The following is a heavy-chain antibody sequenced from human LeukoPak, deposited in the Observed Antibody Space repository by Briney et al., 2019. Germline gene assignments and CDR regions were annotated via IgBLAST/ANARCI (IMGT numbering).Heavy chain of an antibody. J-gene: IGHJ3*02. D-gene: IGHD3-3*01. Sequence: SETLSLTCTVSGGSISSYYWSWIRQPAGKGLEWIGRIYPSGSTNYNPSLKSRVTMSVDTSKNHFSLKLSSVTAADTAVYYCARHATTSDYDFWSGYLGAFDIWGQGTMVTVSS. CDR2: IYPSGST. CDR1: GGSISSYY. V-gene: IGHV4-4*07. CDR3: ARHATTSDYDFWSGYLGAFDI.